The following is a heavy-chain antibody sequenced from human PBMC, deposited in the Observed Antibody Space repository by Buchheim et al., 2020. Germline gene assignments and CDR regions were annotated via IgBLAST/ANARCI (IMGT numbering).Heavy chain of an antibody. CDR1: GGSFSGYY. D-gene: IGHD6-19*01. CDR2: INHSGST. V-gene: IGHV4-34*10. J-gene: IGHJ4*02. Sequence: QVQLQESGPGLVKPSETLSPTCAVYGGSFSGYYWSWIRQPPGKGLEWIGEINHSGSTNYNPSLKSRVTISVDTSKNQFSLKLGSVTATDTAVYYGAGWSTSGWRIDYWGPGTL. CDR3: AGWSTSGWRIDY.